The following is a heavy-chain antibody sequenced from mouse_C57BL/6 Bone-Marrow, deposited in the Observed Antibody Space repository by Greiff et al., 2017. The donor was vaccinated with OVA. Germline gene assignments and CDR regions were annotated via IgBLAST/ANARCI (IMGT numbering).Heavy chain of an antibody. CDR2: INPYNGGT. D-gene: IGHD2-1*01. V-gene: IGHV1-19*01. CDR3: ARGGIYYGNHWYFDV. Sequence: EVQLQQSGPVLVKPGASVKMSCKASGYTFTDYYMNWVKQSHGKSLEWIGVINPYNGGTSSNQKFKGKATLTVDKSSSTAYMALNSLTSEDSAVYYCARGGIYYGNHWYFDVWGTGTTVTVSS. J-gene: IGHJ1*03. CDR1: GYTFTDYY.